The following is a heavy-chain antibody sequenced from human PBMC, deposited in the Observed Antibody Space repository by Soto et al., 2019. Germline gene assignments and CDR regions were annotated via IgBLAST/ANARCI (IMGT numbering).Heavy chain of an antibody. CDR1: GFTFDDYA. D-gene: IGHD2-8*01. CDR3: AKDLAVRGAEGPIDGVFDI. V-gene: IGHV3-9*01. Sequence: EVQLVESGGGLVQPGTSLRLSCAASGFTFDDYAMHWVRQAPGKGLEWVSGLSWNGRSIGYADSVRGRFTISRDNAKNSLYIQMNSLREEDTDLYYCAKDLAVRGAEGPIDGVFDIWGRGTMVTVSS. CDR2: LSWNGRSI. J-gene: IGHJ3*02.